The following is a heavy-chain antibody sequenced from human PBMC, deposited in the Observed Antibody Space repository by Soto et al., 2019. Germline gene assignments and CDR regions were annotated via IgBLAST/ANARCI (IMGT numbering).Heavy chain of an antibody. D-gene: IGHD3-10*01. CDR1: GVTFSSET. J-gene: IGHJ4*02. V-gene: IGHV1-69*01. Sequence: QVQLVQSGADVKKPGSSVKVSCQASGVTFSSETLGWVRQAPGQGLEWVGGIIPLFGTARYAQKFQGRVTITADESTSTVYMELSSLRSDDTAVYFCATELGEHPESPFDAWGQGTLVTVSS. CDR3: ATELGEHPESPFDA. CDR2: IIPLFGTA.